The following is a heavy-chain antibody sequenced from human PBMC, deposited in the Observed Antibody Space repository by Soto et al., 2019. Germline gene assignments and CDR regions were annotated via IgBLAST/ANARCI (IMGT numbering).Heavy chain of an antibody. Sequence: PSETLSLTCSVSGDSISDYYWSWIRQPPGKGLEWIGYIDNSGTSNYKTSLKGRVSISVDSSKNQFSLELTSVTAADSAVYYCARVAKGSLWFPDFDHWGQGTLVTVSS. CDR3: ARVAKGSLWFPDFDH. D-gene: IGHD5-18*01. CDR2: IDNSGTS. J-gene: IGHJ4*02. V-gene: IGHV4-59*01. CDR1: GDSISDYY.